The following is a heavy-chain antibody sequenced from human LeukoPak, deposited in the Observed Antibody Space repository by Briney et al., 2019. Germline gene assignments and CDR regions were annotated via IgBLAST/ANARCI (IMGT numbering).Heavy chain of an antibody. CDR3: ARDPGEEDAFDI. V-gene: IGHV1-69*13. J-gene: IGHJ3*02. CDR2: IIPIFGTA. Sequence: ASVKVSCKASGGTFSSYAISWVRQAPGQGLEWMGGIIPIFGTANYAQKFQGRVTITADESTSTAYMELSSLRSEDTAVYYCARDPGEEDAFDIWGQGTMVTVSS. CDR1: GGTFSSYA.